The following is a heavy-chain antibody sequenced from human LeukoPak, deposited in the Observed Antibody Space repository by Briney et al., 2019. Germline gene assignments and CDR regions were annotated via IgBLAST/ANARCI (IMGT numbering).Heavy chain of an antibody. CDR3: ATEGGGFDY. V-gene: IGHV3-21*01. CDR2: ISDSGSSTYT. CDR1: GFTLHSYT. D-gene: IGHD2-15*01. Sequence: GGSLRLSRAASGFTLHSYTMNWVRQAPGKGLEWLSSISDSGSSTYTNYEDSVKGRFTISRDKATNSLYLQMNSLRAEDTAVYYCATEGGGFDYWGQGTLVTVSS. J-gene: IGHJ4*02.